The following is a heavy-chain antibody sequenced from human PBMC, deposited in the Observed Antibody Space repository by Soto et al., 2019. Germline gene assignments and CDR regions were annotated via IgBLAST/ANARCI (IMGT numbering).Heavy chain of an antibody. Sequence: ASVKVSCKASGYTFTSYAMHWVRQAPGQRLEWMGWINAGNGNTKYSQKFQGRVTITRDTSASTAYMELSSLRSEDTAVYYCARVAGSSWYGLGDYWGQGTLVTVSS. V-gene: IGHV1-3*01. D-gene: IGHD6-13*01. J-gene: IGHJ4*02. CDR2: INAGNGNT. CDR3: ARVAGSSWYGLGDY. CDR1: GYTFTSYA.